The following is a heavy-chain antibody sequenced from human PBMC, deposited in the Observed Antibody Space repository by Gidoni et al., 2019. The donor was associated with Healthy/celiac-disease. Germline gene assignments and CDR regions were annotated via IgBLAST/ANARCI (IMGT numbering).Heavy chain of an antibody. CDR1: GGTFSSYA. V-gene: IGHV1-69*17. D-gene: IGHD1-1*01. J-gene: IGHJ4*02. Sequence: QVQLVQSGAAVKKPGSSVTVSCKASGGTFSSYAISWMRQAPGQGLAWMGGIIPIFGIANYAQKFQGRVTITADKSTSTAYMELSSLRSEDTAVYYCARGRRWLYNSVFDYWGQGTLVTVSS. CDR2: IIPIFGIA. CDR3: ARGRRWLYNSVFDY.